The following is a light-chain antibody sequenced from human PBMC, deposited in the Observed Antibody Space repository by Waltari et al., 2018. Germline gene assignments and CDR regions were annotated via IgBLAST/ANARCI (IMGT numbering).Light chain of an antibody. J-gene: IGKJ4*01. V-gene: IGKV3-11*01. CDR3: QQRHNWPLT. Sequence: EIVLTQSPATLSLSPGERATLSCRASQSVRSYLAWYQHKPGQAPRLLIYDTSNRASGIPARLSGSGSGTDFSLSISSLEPEDFAVYYCQQRHNWPLTFGGGTKVEIK. CDR2: DTS. CDR1: QSVRSY.